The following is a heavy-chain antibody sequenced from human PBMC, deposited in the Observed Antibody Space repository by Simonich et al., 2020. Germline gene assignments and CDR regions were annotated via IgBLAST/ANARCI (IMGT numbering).Heavy chain of an antibody. V-gene: IGHV3-21*01. D-gene: IGHD5-18*01. CDR3: ARDVDTAMVFDY. J-gene: IGHJ4*02. Sequence: EVQLVESGGGLVKPGGSLRLSCAASGFTFSSYSRNWVRQAPGKGVEWVSSISSSSSYIYYADSVKGRFTISRDNAKNSLYLQMNSLRAEDTAVYYCARDVDTAMVFDYWGQGTLVTVSS. CDR2: ISSSSSYI. CDR1: GFTFSSYS.